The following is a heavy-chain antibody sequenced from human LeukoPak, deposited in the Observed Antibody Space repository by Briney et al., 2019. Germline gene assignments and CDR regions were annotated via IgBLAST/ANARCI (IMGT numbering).Heavy chain of an antibody. CDR3: ARGYGDYGFKRYYFDY. D-gene: IGHD4-17*01. J-gene: IGHJ4*02. V-gene: IGHV1-69*01. CDR1: GGTFSSYA. CDR2: IIPIFGTA. Sequence: SVKVSCKASGGTFSSYAISWVRQAPGQGLEWMGGIIPIFGTANYAQKFQGRVTITADESTSTAYMELSSLRSEDTAVYYCARGYGDYGFKRYYFDYWGQGTLVTVSS.